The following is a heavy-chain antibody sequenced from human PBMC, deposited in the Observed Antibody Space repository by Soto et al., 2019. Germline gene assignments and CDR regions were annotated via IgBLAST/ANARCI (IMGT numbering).Heavy chain of an antibody. CDR3: VRGPFYIAINPAAMLY. Sequence: GGSLRLSCEVSGFTLSSYWMHWVRQAPGKGLMWVSRINNDGSDTTYADSVKGRFTIVRDNARNTLHLEMDSLSAEDTAVYYCVRGPFYIAINPAAMLYWGQGTLVTVSS. CDR1: GFTLSSYW. CDR2: INNDGSDT. J-gene: IGHJ4*02. V-gene: IGHV3-74*01. D-gene: IGHD2-2*01.